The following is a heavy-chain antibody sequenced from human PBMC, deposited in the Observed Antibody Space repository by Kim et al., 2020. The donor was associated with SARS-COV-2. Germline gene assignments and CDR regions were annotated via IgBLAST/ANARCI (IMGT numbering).Heavy chain of an antibody. V-gene: IGHV3-21*01. Sequence: YRYYAGSVKGRFTISGDSAKNSLYLQMNSLRAEDTAVYYCARGYKSTVGYWGQGTLVTVSS. J-gene: IGHJ4*02. D-gene: IGHD1-20*01. CDR3: ARGYKSTVGY. CDR2: YR.